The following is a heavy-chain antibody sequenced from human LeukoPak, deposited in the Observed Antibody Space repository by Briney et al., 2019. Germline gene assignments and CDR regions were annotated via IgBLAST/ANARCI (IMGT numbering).Heavy chain of an antibody. D-gene: IGHD5-18*01. J-gene: IGHJ6*02. CDR2: INSDGSST. CDR3: ARADTRYYGMDV. V-gene: IGHV3-74*01. Sequence: GGSLRLSCAASGFTFSSYWMHWVRQAPGKGLVWVSRINSDGSSTSYADSVKGRFTISRDNAKNTLYLQMNSLRAEDTAVYYCARADTRYYGMDVWGQGTTVTVSS. CDR1: GFTFSSYW.